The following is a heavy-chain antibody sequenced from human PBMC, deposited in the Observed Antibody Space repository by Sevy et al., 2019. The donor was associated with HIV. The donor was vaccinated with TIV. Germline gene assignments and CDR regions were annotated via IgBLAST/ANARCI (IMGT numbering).Heavy chain of an antibody. J-gene: IGHJ4*02. CDR3: ARAYGDYGGRYFDY. D-gene: IGHD4-17*01. CDR2: ISYDGSNK. V-gene: IGHV3-30-3*01. CDR1: GFTFSSYA. Sequence: GGSVRLSCAASGFTFSSYAMHWVRQAPGKGLEWVAVISYDGSNKYYADSVKGRFTISRDNSKNTLYLQMNSLRAEDTAVYYCARAYGDYGGRYFDYWGQGTLVTVSS.